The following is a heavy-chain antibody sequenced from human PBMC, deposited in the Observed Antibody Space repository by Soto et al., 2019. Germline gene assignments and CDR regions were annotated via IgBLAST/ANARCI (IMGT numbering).Heavy chain of an antibody. D-gene: IGHD7-27*01. J-gene: IGHJ4*02. V-gene: IGHV4-34*01. CDR3: ARGWGRIFDY. Sequence: PLETLSLTCAVYGVSFSGYYWIWIRQPPGKGLEWIGEINHSGSTNYNPSLKSRVTISVDTSRNQLSLKLSSVTAADTAVYYCARGWGRIFDYWGQGTLVTVSS. CDR2: INHSGST. CDR1: GVSFSGYY.